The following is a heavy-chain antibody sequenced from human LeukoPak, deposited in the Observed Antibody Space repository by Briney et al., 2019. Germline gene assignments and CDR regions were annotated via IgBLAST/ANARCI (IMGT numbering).Heavy chain of an antibody. CDR2: INPNSGGT. J-gene: IGHJ4*02. V-gene: IGHV1-2*02. CDR1: GYTFTGYC. Sequence: GASVKVSCKASGYTFTGYCMHWVRQAPGQGLEWMGWINPNSGGTNYAQKFQGRVTMTRDTSISTAYMELSRLRSDDTAVYYCAYYDFWSGSSDYWGQGTLVTVSS. CDR3: AYYDFWSGSSDY. D-gene: IGHD3-3*01.